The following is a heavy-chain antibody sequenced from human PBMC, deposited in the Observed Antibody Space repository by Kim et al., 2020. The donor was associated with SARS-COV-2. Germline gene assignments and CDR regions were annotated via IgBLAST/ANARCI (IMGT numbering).Heavy chain of an antibody. Sequence: ASVKVSCKASGYTFTSYAMHWVRQAPGQRLEWMGWINAGNGNTKYSQKFQGRVTITRDTSASTAYMELSSLRSEDTAVYYCARDSPFVTIFGPSPKDNWFDPWGQGTLVTVSS. J-gene: IGHJ5*02. CDR2: INAGNGNT. V-gene: IGHV1-3*01. CDR1: GYTFTSYA. D-gene: IGHD3-3*01. CDR3: ARDSPFVTIFGPSPKDNWFDP.